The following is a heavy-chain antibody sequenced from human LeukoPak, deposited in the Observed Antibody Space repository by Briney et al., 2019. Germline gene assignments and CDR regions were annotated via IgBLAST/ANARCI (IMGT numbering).Heavy chain of an antibody. V-gene: IGHV3-21*01. J-gene: IGHJ5*02. Sequence: GGSLRLSCAASGFTFSSYSMNWVRQAPGKGLEWVSSISSSSYIYYADSVKGRFTISRDNAKNSLYLQMNSLRAEDTAVYYCARARRGDYDTRIPTPLNWFDPWGQGTLVTVSS. CDR1: GFTFSSYS. CDR3: ARARRGDYDTRIPTPLNWFDP. CDR2: ISSSSYI. D-gene: IGHD3-16*01.